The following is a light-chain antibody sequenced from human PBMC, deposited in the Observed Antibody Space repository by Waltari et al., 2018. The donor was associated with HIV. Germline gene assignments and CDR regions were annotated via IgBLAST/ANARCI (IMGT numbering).Light chain of an antibody. CDR2: EVI. Sequence: QSALTQPAPVSGSPGQSITISCTATSSDGGSHTLVSWYQHHPGRAPKLIIYEVIKRPSGVSHRFSGSKSGNTASLTISGLQAEDEADYYCCSFADTNTWVFGGGTKLTVL. V-gene: IGLV2-23*02. CDR1: SSDGGSHTL. CDR3: CSFADTNTWV. J-gene: IGLJ3*02.